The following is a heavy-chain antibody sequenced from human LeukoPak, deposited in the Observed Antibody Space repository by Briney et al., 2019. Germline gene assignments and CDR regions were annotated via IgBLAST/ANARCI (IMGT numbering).Heavy chain of an antibody. CDR1: GGSISSGGYY. Sequence: SQTLSLTCTVSGGSISSGGYYWSWIRQHPGKGLEWIGYIYYSGSTNYNPSLKSRVTISVDTSKNQFSLKLSSVTAADTAVYYCARRNTAMVNRGFDYWGQGTLVTVSS. J-gene: IGHJ4*02. CDR2: IYYSGST. D-gene: IGHD5-18*01. V-gene: IGHV4-31*03. CDR3: ARRNTAMVNRGFDY.